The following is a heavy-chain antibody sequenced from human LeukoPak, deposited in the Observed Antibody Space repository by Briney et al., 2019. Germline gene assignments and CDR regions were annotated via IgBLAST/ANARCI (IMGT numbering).Heavy chain of an antibody. CDR3: AREPHTASDAFDI. J-gene: IGHJ3*02. CDR2: IYYSGST. CDR1: GGSISSYY. Sequence: SETLSLTCTASGGSISSYYWSWIRQPPGKGLEWIGYIYYSGSTNYNPSLKSRVTISVDTSKNQFSLKLSSVTAADTAVYYCAREPHTASDAFDIWGQGTMVTVSS. D-gene: IGHD5-18*01. V-gene: IGHV4-59*01.